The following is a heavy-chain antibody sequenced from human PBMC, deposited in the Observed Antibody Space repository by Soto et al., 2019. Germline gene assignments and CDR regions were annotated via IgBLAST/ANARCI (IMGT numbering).Heavy chain of an antibody. D-gene: IGHD2-8*02. J-gene: IGHJ4*02. CDR2: INHSGST. Sequence: QVQLQQWGAGLLKPSETLSLTCAVYGGSFSGYYWTWIRQPPGTGLEWIGEINHSGSTNYNPSLKSRVTISVDTSKNQFSLKLTFVTAADTAVYYCARDKITGLFDYWGRGTLVTVSS. CDR3: ARDKITGLFDY. CDR1: GGSFSGYY. V-gene: IGHV4-34*01.